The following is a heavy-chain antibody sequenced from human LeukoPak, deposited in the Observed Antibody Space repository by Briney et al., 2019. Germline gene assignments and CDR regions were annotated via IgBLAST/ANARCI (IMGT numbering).Heavy chain of an antibody. CDR2: ISSSSSYI. CDR3: AKHSSGWFPSDY. CDR1: GFTFSSYS. V-gene: IGHV3-21*01. J-gene: IGHJ4*02. Sequence: GGSLRLSCAASGFTFSSYSMNWVRQAPGKGLEWVSSISSSSSYIYYADSVKGRFTISRDNAKNSLYLQMNSLRAEDTAVYYCAKHSSGWFPSDYWGQGTLVTVSS. D-gene: IGHD6-19*01.